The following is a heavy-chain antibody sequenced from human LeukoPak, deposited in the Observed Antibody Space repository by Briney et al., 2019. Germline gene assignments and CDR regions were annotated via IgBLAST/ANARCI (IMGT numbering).Heavy chain of an antibody. J-gene: IGHJ4*02. CDR1: GGTFSRYG. CDR3: ARVAYSGRSLYYFDS. V-gene: IGHV1-69*13. Sequence: EASVKVSCKASGGTFSRYGISWVRQAPGQGLEWMGGIIPIFGTPTYAQKFQGRVTITADESTSTAYMELTSLRSEDTAIYYCARVAYSGRSLYYFDSWGQGTLVTVSS. CDR2: IIPIFGTP. D-gene: IGHD1-26*01.